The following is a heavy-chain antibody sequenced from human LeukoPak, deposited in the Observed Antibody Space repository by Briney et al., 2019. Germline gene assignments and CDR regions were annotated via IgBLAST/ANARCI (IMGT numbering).Heavy chain of an antibody. CDR2: ISSSSSYI. Sequence: GGSLRLSCAASGFTFSSYSMNWVRQAPGKGLEWVSSISSSSSYIYYADSVKGRFTISRDNSKNTLYLQMNSLRAEDTAVYYCAKDNRRRGYKFDSLDYWGQGTLVTVSS. CDR1: GFTFSSYS. V-gene: IGHV3-21*04. CDR3: AKDNRRRGYKFDSLDY. D-gene: IGHD5-12*01. J-gene: IGHJ4*02.